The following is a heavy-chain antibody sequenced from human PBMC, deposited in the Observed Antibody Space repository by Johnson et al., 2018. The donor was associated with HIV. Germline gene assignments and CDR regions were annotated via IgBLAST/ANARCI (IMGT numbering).Heavy chain of an antibody. CDR2: ISYDGSNK. CDR3: ARRMVQGVIITSGAFDI. D-gene: IGHD3-10*01. V-gene: IGHV3-30*04. CDR1: GFTFSSYA. J-gene: IGHJ3*02. Sequence: QVQLVESGGGVVQPGRSLRLSCAVSGFTFSSYAMHWVRQAPGKGLEWVALISYDGSNKYYADSVKGRFPISRDNSKNTLYLQMNSLRAEDTAVYYCARRMVQGVIITSGAFDIWGQGTMVTVSS.